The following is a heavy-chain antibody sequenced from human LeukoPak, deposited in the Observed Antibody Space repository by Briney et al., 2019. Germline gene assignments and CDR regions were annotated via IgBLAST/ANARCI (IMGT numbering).Heavy chain of an antibody. CDR2: IIPIFGTA. V-gene: IGHV1-69*13. Sequence: SVKVSCKASGGTFSSYAISWVRQAPGQGLEWMGGIIPIFGTANYAQKFQGRVTITADESTSTAYMELSSLRSEDTAVYYCARGITTVGGVFDYWGQGTLVTVSS. CDR3: ARGITTVGGVFDY. J-gene: IGHJ4*02. D-gene: IGHD3-3*01. CDR1: GGTFSSYA.